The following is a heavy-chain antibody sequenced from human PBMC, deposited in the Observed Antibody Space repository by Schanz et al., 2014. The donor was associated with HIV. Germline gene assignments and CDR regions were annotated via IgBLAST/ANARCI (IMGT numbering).Heavy chain of an antibody. Sequence: QVQLVQSGAEVKKPGSSVTVSCTASGGTFSNYAINWVRQAPGQGLEWMGGIIPIFGTSNYAQKFQGRVTITADESTNTAYMELSSLRSEDTAVYYCARGRYSGSYYNYWGQGTLVTVSS. V-gene: IGHV1-69*01. CDR1: GGTFSNYA. CDR2: IIPIFGTS. CDR3: ARGRYSGSYYNY. J-gene: IGHJ4*02. D-gene: IGHD1-26*01.